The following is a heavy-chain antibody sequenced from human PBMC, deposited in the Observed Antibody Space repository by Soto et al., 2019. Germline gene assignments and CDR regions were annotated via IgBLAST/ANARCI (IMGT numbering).Heavy chain of an antibody. CDR1: GYMFTSYG. CDR3: ASHVGYSSSWHFEY. D-gene: IGHD6-13*01. J-gene: IGHJ4*02. V-gene: IGHV1-18*01. CDR2: ISGHNGHT. Sequence: VASVKVSCKVAGYMFTSYGSSWVRQAPVQGRELMGWISGHNGHTNYAQKLQGRVTMTTDTSTSKAYMDMRSFRSDDTAVYYCASHVGYSSSWHFEYWGQGTLVTVSS.